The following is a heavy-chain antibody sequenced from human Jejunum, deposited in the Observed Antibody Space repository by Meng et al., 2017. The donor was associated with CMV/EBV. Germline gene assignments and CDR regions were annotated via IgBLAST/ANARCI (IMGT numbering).Heavy chain of an antibody. CDR1: GFNISAYW. D-gene: IGHD3-16*01. Sequence: LSCAASGFNISAYWMHWVRQAPGKGLVWVSHINGDGSIINYADSVKGRFTISRDDAKNTLYLQMNSLRDEDTAVYFCARGGSTGLAQWGQGTLVTVSS. J-gene: IGHJ4*02. CDR3: ARGGSTGLAQ. V-gene: IGHV3-74*01. CDR2: INGDGSII.